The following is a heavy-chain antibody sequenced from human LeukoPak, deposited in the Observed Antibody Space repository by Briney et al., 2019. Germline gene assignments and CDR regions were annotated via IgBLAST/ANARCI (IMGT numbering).Heavy chain of an antibody. Sequence: SETLSLTCTVSGGSISSSSYYWGWIRQPPGKGLEWIGSTYYSGSTYYNPSLKSRVTISVDTSKNQFSLKLSSVTAADTAVYYCASYSGNNYYGMDVWGQGTTVTVSS. CDR1: GGSISSSSYY. CDR2: TYYSGST. J-gene: IGHJ6*02. V-gene: IGHV4-39*01. D-gene: IGHD5-12*01. CDR3: ASYSGNNYYGMDV.